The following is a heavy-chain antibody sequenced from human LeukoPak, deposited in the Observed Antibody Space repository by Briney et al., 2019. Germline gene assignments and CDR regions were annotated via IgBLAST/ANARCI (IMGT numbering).Heavy chain of an antibody. CDR2: ITSSSSYI. V-gene: IGHV3-21*01. J-gene: IGHJ4*02. CDR3: ARGYSSGWFDY. D-gene: IGHD6-19*01. Sequence: PGGSLRLPCAASGFAFSSYSMNWVRQAPGKGLEWVSSITSSSSYIYYADSVKCRFTISRDNAKNALYMQMNSLRAEDTAVYYCARGYSSGWFDYWGQGTLVTVSS. CDR1: GFAFSSYS.